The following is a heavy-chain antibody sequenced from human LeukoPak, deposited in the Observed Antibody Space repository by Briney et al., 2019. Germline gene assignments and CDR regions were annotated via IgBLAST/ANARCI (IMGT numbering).Heavy chain of an antibody. CDR1: GASISSDDYY. CDR3: ARGDYYGSGSYNWFDP. J-gene: IGHJ5*02. Sequence: SETLSLTCTVSGASISSDDYYWSWIRQPPGEGLEWIGYIYFSETTFYNPSLKSRVTISRDTSKNQFSLNLTSVTAADTAVYYCARGDYYGSGSYNWFDPWGQGTLVTVSS. D-gene: IGHD3-10*01. V-gene: IGHV4-30-4*01. CDR2: IYFSETT.